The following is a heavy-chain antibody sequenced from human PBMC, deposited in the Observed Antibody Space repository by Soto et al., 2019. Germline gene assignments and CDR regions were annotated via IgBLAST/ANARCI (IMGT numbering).Heavy chain of an antibody. Sequence: SATLSLTCTASGGSSSSSTYSWGWIRQPPGKGLEWIGYMYHSGSTYYNPSLKSRVTISVDRSKNQFSLKLSSVTAADTAVYYCARGGGHYYYYGMDVWGQGTTVTVYS. CDR3: ARGGGHYYYYGMDV. V-gene: IGHV4-30-2*01. CDR1: GGSSSSSTYS. D-gene: IGHD2-15*01. J-gene: IGHJ6*02. CDR2: MYHSGST.